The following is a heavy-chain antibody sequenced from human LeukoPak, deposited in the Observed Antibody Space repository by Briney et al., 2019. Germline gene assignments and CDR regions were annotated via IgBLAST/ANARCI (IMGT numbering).Heavy chain of an antibody. J-gene: IGHJ4*02. V-gene: IGHV1-2*02. CDR1: GYTFTDYY. CDR3: ARDMDSGPDFFDY. CDR2: INPHSGGT. Sequence: ASVKVSCKASGYTFTDYYMHWVRQAPGQGLEWMGWINPHSGGTDHAQKFQGRVTMTRDTSISTAYMELSRLRSDDTAVYYCARDMDSGPDFFDYWGLGTLITVSS. D-gene: IGHD1-26*01.